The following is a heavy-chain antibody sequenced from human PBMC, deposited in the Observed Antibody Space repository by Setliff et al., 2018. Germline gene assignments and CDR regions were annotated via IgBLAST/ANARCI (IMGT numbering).Heavy chain of an antibody. J-gene: IGHJ6*02. CDR1: GYSISSGYY. D-gene: IGHD3-22*01. CDR3: ARHRGYSSPSLEYYYYGLNV. Sequence: SETLSLTCTVSGYSISSGYYWGWVRQHPGKGLEWLGTLSDSGSTYYNPSFKGRVTISEHSSQTQFFLELSSVTAADTAVYYCARHRGYSSPSLEYYYYGLNVWGQGTTVTV. V-gene: IGHV4-38-2*02. CDR2: LSDSGST.